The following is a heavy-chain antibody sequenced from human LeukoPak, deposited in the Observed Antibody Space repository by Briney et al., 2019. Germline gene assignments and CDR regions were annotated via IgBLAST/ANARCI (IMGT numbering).Heavy chain of an antibody. D-gene: IGHD6-13*01. CDR2: IIPIFGTA. Sequence: SVKVSCKASGGTFSSYAISWVRQAPGQGLEWMGGIIPIFGTANYAQKSQGRVTITADKSTSTAYMELSSLRSEDTAVYYCARDHGYSSSYYYYMDVWGKGTTVTVSS. J-gene: IGHJ6*03. CDR3: ARDHGYSSSYYYYMDV. CDR1: GGTFSSYA. V-gene: IGHV1-69*06.